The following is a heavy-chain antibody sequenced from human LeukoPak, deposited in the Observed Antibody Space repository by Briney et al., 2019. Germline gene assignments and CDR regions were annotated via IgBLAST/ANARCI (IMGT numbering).Heavy chain of an antibody. J-gene: IGHJ4*02. V-gene: IGHV3-11*01. CDR3: ARDRYDYVWGSYRDY. D-gene: IGHD3-16*02. CDR2: ISSSGSTI. Sequence: GGSLRLSCAASGFTFSDYYMSWIRQAPGKGLEWVSYISSSGSTIYYADSVKGRFTISRDNAKNSLYLQMNSLRAEDTAVYYCARDRYDYVWGSYRDYWGQGTLVTVSS. CDR1: GFTFSDYY.